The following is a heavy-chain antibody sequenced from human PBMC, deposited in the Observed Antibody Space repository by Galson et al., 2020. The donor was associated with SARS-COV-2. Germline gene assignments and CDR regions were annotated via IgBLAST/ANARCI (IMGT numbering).Heavy chain of an antibody. Sequence: GGSLRLSCAASGFTFSDYAMTWVRQAPGKGLEWVSTISGSGTSTYYADSEKGRFTISRDNSKNTLYLQMNSLRVEDTALYYCAKTILAARYYYYMDVWGKGTTVTVSS. V-gene: IGHV3-23*01. CDR2: ISGSGTST. CDR3: AKTILAARYYYYMDV. CDR1: GFTFSDYA. D-gene: IGHD3-3*01. J-gene: IGHJ6*03.